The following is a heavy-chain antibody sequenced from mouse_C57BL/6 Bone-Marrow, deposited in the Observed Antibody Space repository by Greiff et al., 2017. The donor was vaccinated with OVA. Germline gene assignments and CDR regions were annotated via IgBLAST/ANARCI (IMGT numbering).Heavy chain of an antibody. V-gene: IGHV5-15*01. Sequence: EVMLVESGGGLVQPGGSLKLSCAASGFTFSDYGMAWVRQAPRKGPEWVAFISNLAYSIYYADTVTGRFTISRENAKNTRYLEMSSLRSEDTAMYYCARNHYYGSSYEYFDVWGTGTTVTVSS. D-gene: IGHD1-1*01. CDR3: ARNHYYGSSYEYFDV. CDR1: GFTFSDYG. J-gene: IGHJ1*03. CDR2: ISNLAYSI.